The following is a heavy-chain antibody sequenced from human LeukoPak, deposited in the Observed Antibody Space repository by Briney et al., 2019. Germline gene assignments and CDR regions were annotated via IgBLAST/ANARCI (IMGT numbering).Heavy chain of an antibody. CDR2: ISGSGGST. D-gene: IGHD4-17*01. CDR3: AKWKDYGDYPPWFDP. J-gene: IGHJ5*02. Sequence: GGSLRLSCAASGFTFSSYAMSWVRQAPGKGLEWVSAISGSGGSTYYADSVKGRFTISRDNSKNPLYLQMNSLRAEDTAVYYCAKWKDYGDYPPWFDPWGQGTLVTVSS. CDR1: GFTFSSYA. V-gene: IGHV3-23*01.